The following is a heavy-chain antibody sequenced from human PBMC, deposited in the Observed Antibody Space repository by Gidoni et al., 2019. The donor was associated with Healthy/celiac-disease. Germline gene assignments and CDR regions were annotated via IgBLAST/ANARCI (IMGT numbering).Heavy chain of an antibody. V-gene: IGHV3-53*01. CDR3: ARSNYYDSSGYYHDAFDI. CDR2: IYSGGST. Sequence: EVQLVESGGGLIQPGGSLRLSCAASGFTVSSNYMSWVRQAPGKGLEWVSVIYSGGSTYYADSVKGRFTISRDNSKNTLYLQMNSLRAEDTAVYYCARSNYYDSSGYYHDAFDIWGQGTMVTVSS. CDR1: GFTVSSNY. D-gene: IGHD3-22*01. J-gene: IGHJ3*02.